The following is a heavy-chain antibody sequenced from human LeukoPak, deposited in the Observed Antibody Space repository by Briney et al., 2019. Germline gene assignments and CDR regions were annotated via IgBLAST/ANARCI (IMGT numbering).Heavy chain of an antibody. Sequence: ASVKVSCKASGYTFTGYYMHWVRQAPGQGLEWMGWINPNSGNTGYAQKFQGRVTITRNTSISTAYMELSSLRSEDTAVYYCARDTTGDLDYWGQGTLVTVSS. D-gene: IGHD7-27*01. CDR3: ARDTTGDLDY. CDR2: INPNSGNT. CDR1: GYTFTGYY. J-gene: IGHJ4*02. V-gene: IGHV1-8*03.